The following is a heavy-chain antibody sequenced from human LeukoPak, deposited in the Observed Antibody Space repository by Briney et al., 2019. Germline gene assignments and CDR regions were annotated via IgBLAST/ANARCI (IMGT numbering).Heavy chain of an antibody. J-gene: IGHJ6*02. CDR2: ISYDGSNE. CDR1: GLTFSSHW. D-gene: IGHD2-2*01. CDR3: ARVRAGYCTSTSCYTGMDV. V-gene: IGHV3-30*03. Sequence: GGSLRLSCAASGLTFSSHWMHWVRQAPGKGLEWVALISYDGSNEYYADSVRGRFTISRDNSKFMLYMQMNSLRAEDTAVYYCARVRAGYCTSTSCYTGMDVWGQGTTVTVSS.